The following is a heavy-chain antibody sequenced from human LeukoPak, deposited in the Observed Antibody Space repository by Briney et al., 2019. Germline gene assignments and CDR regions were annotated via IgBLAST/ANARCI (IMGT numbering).Heavy chain of an antibody. CDR2: IKQDGSEK. CDR3: ARDVEASNFWTGYSY. Sequence: PGGSLRLSCAASGFTFSSYWMSWVRQAPGRGLEWVANIKQDGSEKYCVDSMKGRFTISRDNAKSSLFLQMNSLRAEDTAVYYCARDVEASNFWTGYSYWGQGSLVTVSS. V-gene: IGHV3-7*01. D-gene: IGHD3/OR15-3a*01. J-gene: IGHJ4*02. CDR1: GFTFSSYW.